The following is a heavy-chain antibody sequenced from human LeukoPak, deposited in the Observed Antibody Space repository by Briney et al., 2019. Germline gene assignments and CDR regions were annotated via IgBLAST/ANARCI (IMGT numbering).Heavy chain of an antibody. J-gene: IGHJ5*02. CDR3: ARGFRWFDP. V-gene: IGHV4-34*01. Sequence: SETLSLTCAVYGGSFSGYYWSWIRQPPGKGLEWIGEINHSGSTNYNPSLKSRVTISVDTSKDQFSLKLSSVTAADTAVYYCARGFRWFDPWGQGTLVTVSS. CDR1: GGSFSGYY. CDR2: INHSGST.